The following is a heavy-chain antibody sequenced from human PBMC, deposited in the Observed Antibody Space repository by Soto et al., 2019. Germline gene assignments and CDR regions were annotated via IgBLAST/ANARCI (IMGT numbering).Heavy chain of an antibody. V-gene: IGHV1-3*01. CDR3: ARDILSVGPRANDAFDV. Sequence: QVKLVQSGAEVRKPGASVNISCRASGFSFSDNLINWVRQAPGQSLEWMGWINPDNGNTSYSQTFQGRVTISRHSSANIADVEVSDLTSEDTAVYYCARDILSVGPRANDAFDVWGQGTMVTVSS. D-gene: IGHD2-8*02. CDR1: GFSFSDNL. J-gene: IGHJ3*01. CDR2: INPDNGNT.